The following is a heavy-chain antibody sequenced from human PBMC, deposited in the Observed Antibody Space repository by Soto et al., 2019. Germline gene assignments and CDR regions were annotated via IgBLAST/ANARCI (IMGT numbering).Heavy chain of an antibody. CDR1: GFDLTCST. Sequence: VGSRRLSCVASGFDLTCSTMNWVRQAPGKGLEWVASISGSGKDTFYRHSVKGRFAISRDSAGPSLFLRMDSVKVEDTAVYHCARVHLVAGSAFYCAMDVWGPETAVTV. D-gene: IGHD6-6*01. CDR3: ARVHLVAGSAFYCAMDV. V-gene: IGHV3-21*01. CDR2: ISGSGKDT. J-gene: IGHJ6*02.